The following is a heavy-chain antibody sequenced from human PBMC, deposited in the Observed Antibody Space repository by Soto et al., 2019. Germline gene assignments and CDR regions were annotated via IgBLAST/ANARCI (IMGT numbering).Heavy chain of an antibody. CDR1: GFTFSSYG. CDR3: ATDKGYCSSSSCYAGYFYDSMDV. V-gene: IGHV3-30*03. D-gene: IGHD2-2*01. Sequence: QVQLVESGGGVVQPGRSLRLSCAASGFTFSSYGMHWVRQAPGKGLEWVAVISYNGSNKYYADSVKGRFTISRDNSKNPLYRQMNSLRAEDTAVYYCATDKGYCSSSSCYAGYFYDSMDVWGQGTTVTVSS. CDR2: ISYNGSNK. J-gene: IGHJ6*02.